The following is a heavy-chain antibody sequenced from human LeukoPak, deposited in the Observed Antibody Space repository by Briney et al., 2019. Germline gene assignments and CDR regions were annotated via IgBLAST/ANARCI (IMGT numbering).Heavy chain of an antibody. CDR1: GASIGSYY. CDR2: INHSGST. Sequence: SETLSLTCTVSGASIGSYYWSWIRQPPGKGLEWIGEINHSGSTNYNPSLKSRVTISVDTSKNQFSLKLSSVTAADTAVYYCARGLQWLVKYYFDYWGQGTLVTVSS. CDR3: ARGLQWLVKYYFDY. J-gene: IGHJ4*02. D-gene: IGHD6-19*01. V-gene: IGHV4-34*01.